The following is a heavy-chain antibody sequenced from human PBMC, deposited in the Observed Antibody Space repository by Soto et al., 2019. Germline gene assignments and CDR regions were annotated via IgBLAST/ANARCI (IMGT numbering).Heavy chain of an antibody. Sequence: GGSLRLSCAASGFTFSSYGMHWVRQAPGKGLEWVAVISYDGSNKYYADSVKGRFTISRDNSKNTLYLQMNSLRAEDTAVYYCAKAWGPYHQKRHYYYYYGMDVWGQGTTVTVYS. J-gene: IGHJ6*02. CDR2: ISYDGSNK. V-gene: IGHV3-30*18. CDR3: AKAWGPYHQKRHYYYYYGMDV. CDR1: GFTFSSYG. D-gene: IGHD1-1*01.